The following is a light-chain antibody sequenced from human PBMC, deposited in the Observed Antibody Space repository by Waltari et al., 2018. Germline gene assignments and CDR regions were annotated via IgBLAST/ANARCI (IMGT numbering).Light chain of an antibody. Sequence: QSALTQPASVSGSPGQSITISCTGTSSDVGGYNYVSWYQQHPGKAPKLMIYDVSKRPSGVSNRFSGSNAGNTASLTISGLQAEDEADYYCSSYTSSSTWVVGGGTKLTVL. CDR2: DVS. J-gene: IGLJ3*02. CDR1: SSDVGGYNY. CDR3: SSYTSSSTWV. V-gene: IGLV2-14*01.